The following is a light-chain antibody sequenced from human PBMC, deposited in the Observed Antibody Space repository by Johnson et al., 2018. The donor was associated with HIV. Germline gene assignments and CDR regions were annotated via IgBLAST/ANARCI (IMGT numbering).Light chain of an antibody. CDR1: SSNIGDNY. CDR3: GTWDTSLSFYV. CDR2: EDT. J-gene: IGLJ1*01. V-gene: IGLV1-51*02. Sequence: QSVLTQPSSVSAAPGQKVSISCSGSSSNIGDNYVSWYQQVPGTAPKLLIYEDTKRPSGIPDRFSGSKSGTSATLGITGLQTGDEADYYCGTWDTSLSFYVFGTGTKVTVL.